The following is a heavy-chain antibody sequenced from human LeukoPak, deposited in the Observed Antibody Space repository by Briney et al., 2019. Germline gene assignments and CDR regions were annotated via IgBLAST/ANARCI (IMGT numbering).Heavy chain of an antibody. D-gene: IGHD3-10*01. V-gene: IGHV1-2*02. CDR2: INPNSGGT. J-gene: IGHJ6*03. CDR1: GYTFTGYY. CDR3: ARDGTIWFGELWGGSLSKESGYYYYMDV. Sequence: GASVKVSCKASGYTFTGYYMHWVRQAPGQGLEWMGWINPNSGGTNYAQKFQGRVTMTRDTSISTAYMELSRLTSDDTAVYYCARDGTIWFGELWGGSLSKESGYYYYMDVWGKGTTVTVSS.